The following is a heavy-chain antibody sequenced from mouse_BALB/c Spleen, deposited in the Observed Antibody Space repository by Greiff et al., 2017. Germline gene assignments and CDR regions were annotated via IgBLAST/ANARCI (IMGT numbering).Heavy chain of an antibody. CDR3: ARKYGYDYAMDY. CDR2: IDPANGNT. J-gene: IGHJ4*01. Sequence: DVKLQESGAELVKPGASVKLSCTASGFNIKDTYMHWVKQRPEQGLEWIGRIDPANGNTKYDPKFQGKATITADTSSNTAYLQLSSLTSEDTAVYYCARKYGYDYAMDYWGQGTSVTVAS. D-gene: IGHD2-2*01. V-gene: IGHV14-3*02. CDR1: GFNIKDTY.